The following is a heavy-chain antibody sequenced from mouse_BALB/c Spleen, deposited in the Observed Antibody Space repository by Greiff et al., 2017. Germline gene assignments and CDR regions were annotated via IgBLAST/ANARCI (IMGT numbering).Heavy chain of an antibody. Sequence: EVKLVESGPGLVKPSQSLSLTCTVTGYSITSDYAWNWIRQFPGNKLEWMGYISYSGSTSYNPSLKSRISITRDTSKNQFFLQLNSVTTEDTATYYCAREGELGQYYFDYWGQGTTLTVSS. CDR1: GYSITSDYA. J-gene: IGHJ2*01. D-gene: IGHD4-1*01. CDR3: AREGELGQYYFDY. V-gene: IGHV3-2*02. CDR2: ISYSGST.